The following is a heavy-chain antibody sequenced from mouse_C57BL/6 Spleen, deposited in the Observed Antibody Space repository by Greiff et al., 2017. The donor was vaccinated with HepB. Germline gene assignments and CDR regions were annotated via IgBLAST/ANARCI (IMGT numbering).Heavy chain of an antibody. CDR3: ARHYYGSLFDY. CDR2: ISGGGGNT. CDR1: GFTFSSYT. Sequence: EVKVVESGGGLVKPGGSLKLSCAASGFTFSSYTMSWVRQTPEKRLEWVATISGGGGNTYYPDSVKGRFTISRDNAKNTLYLQMSSLRSEDTALYYCARHYYGSLFDYWGQGTTLTVSS. V-gene: IGHV5-9*01. J-gene: IGHJ2*01. D-gene: IGHD1-1*01.